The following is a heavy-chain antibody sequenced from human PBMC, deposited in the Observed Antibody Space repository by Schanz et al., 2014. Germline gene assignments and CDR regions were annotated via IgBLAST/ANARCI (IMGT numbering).Heavy chain of an antibody. Sequence: EAQLLESGGGLAQPGGSLRLACAASGFNFNTYAMSWVRQAPGKGLEWVSGIGGSGDSTHYADSVKGRFIISRDNSKNTLYLQVNSLRAEDTAVYYCAKHVRSLTGNDYWGQGTLVTVSS. V-gene: IGHV3-23*01. J-gene: IGHJ4*02. D-gene: IGHD3-9*01. CDR2: IGGSGDST. CDR1: GFNFNTYA. CDR3: AKHVRSLTGNDY.